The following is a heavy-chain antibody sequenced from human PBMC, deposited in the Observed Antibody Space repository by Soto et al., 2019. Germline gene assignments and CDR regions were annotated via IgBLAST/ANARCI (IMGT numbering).Heavy chain of an antibody. Sequence: QVQLVQSGAEVKKPGSSVKVSCKASGGTFSSYAISWVRQTTGQGLEWMGGIIPIFRAANYAQKFQGRVTITADESTSTVYMELSSLRSEDTAVYYCATTSNYYDSSGPNWYFDLWGRGTLVTVSS. CDR3: ATTSNYYDSSGPNWYFDL. D-gene: IGHD3-22*01. CDR2: IIPIFRAA. J-gene: IGHJ2*01. V-gene: IGHV1-69*12. CDR1: GGTFSSYA.